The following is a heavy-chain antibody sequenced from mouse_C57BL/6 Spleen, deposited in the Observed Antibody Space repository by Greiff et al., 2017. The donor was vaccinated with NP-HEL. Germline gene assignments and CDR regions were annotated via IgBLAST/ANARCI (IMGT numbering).Heavy chain of an antibody. Sequence: EVQVVESGGGLVQPGESLKLSCESNEYEFPSHDMSWVRKTPEKRLELVAAINSDGGSTYYPDTMERRFIISRDNTKKTLYLQMSSLRSEDTSLYYCARQGGKVDFWYFDVWGTGTTVTVSS. V-gene: IGHV5-2*01. J-gene: IGHJ1*03. CDR3: ARQGGKVDFWYFDV. CDR2: INSDGGST. CDR1: EYEFPSHD. D-gene: IGHD1-1*02.